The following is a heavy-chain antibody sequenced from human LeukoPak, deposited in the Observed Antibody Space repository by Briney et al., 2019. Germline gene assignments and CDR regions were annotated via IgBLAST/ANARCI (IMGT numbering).Heavy chain of an antibody. V-gene: IGHV4-61*02. D-gene: IGHD3-9*01. J-gene: IGHJ4*02. CDR2: IYASGKT. CDR3: ATLVTDFFDY. CDR1: GDSISRGRYY. Sequence: PSETLSLTCTVSGDSISRGRYYWSWVRQPAGKELEWIGRIYASGKTDYNPYTPSLKSRVAMSLDTSRNQVSLKLSSVTAADTAVYYCATLVTDFFDYWGQGTLVTVSS.